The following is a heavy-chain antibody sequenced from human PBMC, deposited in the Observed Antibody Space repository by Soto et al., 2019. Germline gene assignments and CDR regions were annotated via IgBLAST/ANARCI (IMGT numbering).Heavy chain of an antibody. CDR2: INHSGST. Sequence: SEMLSVTCGVVDGSISGYYWSWIRQPPGRGLEWIGEINHSGSTNYNPSLKSRVTISVDTSKNQFSLKLSSVTAADTAVYFCARGDLRTDYWGQGTLVTVSS. J-gene: IGHJ4*01. CDR1: DGSISGYY. V-gene: IGHV4-34*01. CDR3: ARGDLRTDY.